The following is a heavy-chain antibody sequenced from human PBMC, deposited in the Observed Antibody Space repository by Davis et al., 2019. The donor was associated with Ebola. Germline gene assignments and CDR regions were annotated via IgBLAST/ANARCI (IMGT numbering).Heavy chain of an antibody. D-gene: IGHD6-19*01. CDR1: GFTFSDYG. Sequence: GESLKISCAASGFTFSDYGMYWVRQAPGRGLEWVSSISGSGGNTYYTDSVKGRFTISRDNSMNTLFLQMNSLRVEDTALYYCAGRRGAVAGTGFDYWGQGTLVTVSS. CDR3: AGRRGAVAGTGFDY. CDR2: ISGSGGNT. V-gene: IGHV3-23*01. J-gene: IGHJ4*02.